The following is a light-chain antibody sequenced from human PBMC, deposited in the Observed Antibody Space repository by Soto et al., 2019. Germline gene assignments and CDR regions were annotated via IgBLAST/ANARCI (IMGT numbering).Light chain of an antibody. CDR1: QSVSSSY. CDR3: HQYGSSQGT. V-gene: IGKV3-20*01. CDR2: AAS. Sequence: EIVLTQSPGTLSLSPGERATLSCRASQSVSSSYLAWYQHKVGQAPRLLIYAASSRATGIPDRFSGSGSGTDFTFTISRLEPEDFAVYYCHQYGSSQGTFGQGTKVEIK. J-gene: IGKJ1*01.